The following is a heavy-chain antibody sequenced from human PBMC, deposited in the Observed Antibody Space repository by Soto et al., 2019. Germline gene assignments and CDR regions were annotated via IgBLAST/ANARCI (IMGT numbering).Heavy chain of an antibody. CDR1: GFTFSSYG. CDR3: AKATLLEWLSIDY. D-gene: IGHD3-3*01. CDR2: ISYDGSNK. J-gene: IGHJ4*02. V-gene: IGHV3-30*18. Sequence: QVQLVESGGGVVQPGRSLRLSCAASGFTFSSYGMHWVRQAPGKGLEWVAVISYDGSNKYYADSVKGRFTISRDNSKNTLYLQMNSLRAEDTAVYYCAKATLLEWLSIDYWGQGTLVTVSS.